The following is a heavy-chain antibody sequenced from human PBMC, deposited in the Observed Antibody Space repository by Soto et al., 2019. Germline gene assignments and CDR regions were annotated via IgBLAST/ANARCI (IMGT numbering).Heavy chain of an antibody. CDR2: ISYDGSNK. J-gene: IGHJ4*02. D-gene: IGHD3-22*01. Sequence: PGGSLRLSCAASGFTFSSYGMHWVRQAPGKGLEWVAVISYDGSNKYYADSVKGRFTISRDNSKNTLYLQMNSLRAEDTAVYYCAKALDSSGPLFDYWGQGTLVTVSS. CDR1: GFTFSSYG. CDR3: AKALDSSGPLFDY. V-gene: IGHV3-30*18.